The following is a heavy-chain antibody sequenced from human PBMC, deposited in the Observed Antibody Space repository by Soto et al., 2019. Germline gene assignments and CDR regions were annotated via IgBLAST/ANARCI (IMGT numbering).Heavy chain of an antibody. CDR2: IYSGGST. Sequence: EVQLVETGGGLIQPGGSLRLSCAASGFTVSSNYMSWVRQAPGKGLEWGSVIYSGGSTYYADSVKGRFTISRDNSKNTLYLQMNSLRAEDTAVYYCARDPAAAGSNWFDPWGQGTLVTVSS. V-gene: IGHV3-53*02. CDR3: ARDPAAAGSNWFDP. D-gene: IGHD6-13*01. CDR1: GFTVSSNY. J-gene: IGHJ5*02.